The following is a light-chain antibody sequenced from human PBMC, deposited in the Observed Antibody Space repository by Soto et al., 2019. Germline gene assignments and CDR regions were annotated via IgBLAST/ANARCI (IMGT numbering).Light chain of an antibody. J-gene: IGLJ3*02. V-gene: IGLV2-23*01. CDR2: EAN. Sequence: QSVLTQPASVSGSPGQSISISCTGTSSYVGTYDLVSWYQQNPGKAPQLIIYEANKRSSGVSTRFSGSNSGNTSSLTISRLQADDEAYYYCCPYAGSLAGGWVFGGGTKLTVL. CDR1: SSYVGTYDL. CDR3: CPYAGSLAGGWV.